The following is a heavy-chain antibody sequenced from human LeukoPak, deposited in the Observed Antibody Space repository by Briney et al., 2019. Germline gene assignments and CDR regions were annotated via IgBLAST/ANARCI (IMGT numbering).Heavy chain of an antibody. CDR3: ARDLGMRRQQLPTGWFDP. CDR2: ISGSGGTI. V-gene: IGHV3-23*01. D-gene: IGHD6-13*01. CDR1: GFTFSSYA. Sequence: QPGGSLRLSCAASGFTFSSYAMSWVRQAPGKGLEWVSAISGSGGTISYADSVKGRFTISRDNAKNSLYLQMNSLRVEDTAVYYCARDLGMRRQQLPTGWFDPWGQGTLVTVSS. J-gene: IGHJ5*02.